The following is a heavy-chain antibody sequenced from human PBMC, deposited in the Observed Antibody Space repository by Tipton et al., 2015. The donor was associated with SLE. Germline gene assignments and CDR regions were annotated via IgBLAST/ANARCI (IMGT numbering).Heavy chain of an antibody. V-gene: IGHV3-23*01. J-gene: IGHJ4*02. CDR2: SSGYGGTS. Sequence: GSLRLSCAASGFNFYKYAMNWVRQAPGKGLEWVSGSSGYGGTSFYADSVRGQFAVSRDNSKNILFLHMTNLRVEDTAVYFCAKDPGYSYGHGLDYWGQGTLVTVSS. D-gene: IGHD5-18*01. CDR1: GFNFYKYA. CDR3: AKDPGYSYGHGLDY.